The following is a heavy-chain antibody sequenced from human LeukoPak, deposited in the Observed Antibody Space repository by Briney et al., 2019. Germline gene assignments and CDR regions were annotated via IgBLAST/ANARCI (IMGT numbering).Heavy chain of an antibody. J-gene: IGHJ4*02. Sequence: TSETLSLTRTVSGVSISNYYWSWIRQPPGKGLEWIGYIYYSGSTNYNPSLQSRATSSVDPSKSQFSLRLSSVTAADTAVYYCARDYFGSGFFDYWGQGILVTVSS. V-gene: IGHV4-59*01. CDR2: IYYSGST. D-gene: IGHD3-10*01. CDR3: ARDYFGSGFFDY. CDR1: GVSISNYY.